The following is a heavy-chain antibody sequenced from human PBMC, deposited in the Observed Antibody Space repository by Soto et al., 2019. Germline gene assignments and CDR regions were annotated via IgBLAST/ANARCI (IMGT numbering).Heavy chain of an antibody. D-gene: IGHD3-16*01. V-gene: IGHV3-30*18. Sequence: QVQLVESGGGVVQPGRSLRLSCAASGFTFSSYGMHWVRQAPGKGLEWVAVISYDGSNKYYADSVKGRFTISRDNSKNKLYLQMNSLRAEDTAVYYCAKGGSYYDYWGQGTLVTVSS. CDR1: GFTFSSYG. CDR3: AKGGSYYDY. CDR2: ISYDGSNK. J-gene: IGHJ4*02.